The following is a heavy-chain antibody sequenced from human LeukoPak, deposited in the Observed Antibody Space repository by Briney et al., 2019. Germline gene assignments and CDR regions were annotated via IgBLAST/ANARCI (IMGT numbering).Heavy chain of an antibody. J-gene: IGHJ4*02. Sequence: ASVQVSCKTSGYTFTSYYMHWVRQAPGQGLEWMGIINPSGDTTSYAQKFQGRVTMTRDTSTSTVYMELSSLRSEDTAVYYCAREANSVDYWGQGTLVTVSS. D-gene: IGHD4/OR15-4a*01. CDR2: INPSGDTT. CDR3: AREANSVDY. V-gene: IGHV1-46*01. CDR1: GYTFTSYY.